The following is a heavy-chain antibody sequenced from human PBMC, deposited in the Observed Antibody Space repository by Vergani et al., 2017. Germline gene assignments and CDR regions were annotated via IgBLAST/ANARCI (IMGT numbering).Heavy chain of an antibody. V-gene: IGHV3-30*18. D-gene: IGHD4-17*01. CDR3: AKNDYGDYVLHY. CDR1: GFTFSSYG. Sequence: QVQLVESGGGVVQPGRSLRLSWAASGFTFSSYGMHWVRQAPGKGLEWVAVISYDGSNKYYADSVKGRFTVSRDNSKNTLYLQMNSLRAEDTAVYYCAKNDYGDYVLHYWGQGTLVTVSS. J-gene: IGHJ4*02. CDR2: ISYDGSNK.